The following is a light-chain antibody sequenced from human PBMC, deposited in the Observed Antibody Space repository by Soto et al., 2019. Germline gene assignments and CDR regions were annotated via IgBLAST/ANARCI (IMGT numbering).Light chain of an antibody. CDR1: PSFTNF. V-gene: IGKV3-11*01. CDR3: QQYGSSGT. CDR2: GAF. Sequence: EIVLTQSPATLSLSPGERATLSCRASPSFTNFLAWYQQKPGQAPRLLIYGAFNRATGIPARFSGSGSGTDFTLTISSLEPEDSAIYCQQYGSSGTFGQGTKVDIK. J-gene: IGKJ1*01.